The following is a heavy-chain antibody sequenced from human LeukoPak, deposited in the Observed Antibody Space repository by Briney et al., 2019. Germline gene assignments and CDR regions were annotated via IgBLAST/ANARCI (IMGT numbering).Heavy chain of an antibody. V-gene: IGHV4-4*09. CDR1: GGSISSYY. Sequence: SETLSLTCTVSGGSISSYYWSWIRQPPGKGLEWIGYIYTSGSTNHNPSLKSRVTISVDTSKNQFSLKLSSVTAADTAVYYCAKTSQTGTLDYWGQGTLVTVSS. D-gene: IGHD1-7*01. J-gene: IGHJ4*02. CDR2: IYTSGST. CDR3: AKTSQTGTLDY.